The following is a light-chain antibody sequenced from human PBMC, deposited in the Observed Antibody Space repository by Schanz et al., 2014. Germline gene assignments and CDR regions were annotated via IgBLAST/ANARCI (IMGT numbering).Light chain of an antibody. Sequence: DIPMTQSPSSVSASVGDRVTITCRASQDINIYLAWYQQKPGKAPKLLIYTASTLQSGVPARFSGSGSGTDFTLTISSLQPEDFATYLCQQANTFPRTFGQGTRVELK. V-gene: IGKV1-12*01. CDR2: TAS. CDR1: QDINIY. J-gene: IGKJ1*01. CDR3: QQANTFPRT.